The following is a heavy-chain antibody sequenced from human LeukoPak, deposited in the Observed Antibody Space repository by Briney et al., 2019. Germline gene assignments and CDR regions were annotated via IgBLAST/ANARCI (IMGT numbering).Heavy chain of an antibody. CDR3: ARASIAAAGTIGLFDY. Sequence: GGSLRLSCAASGLTFSSYWMRWVRQAPGKGLEWVANIKQDGSEKYYVDSVKGRFTISRDNAKNSLYLQMNSLRAEDTAVYYCARASIAAAGTIGLFDYWGQGTLVTVSS. D-gene: IGHD6-13*01. J-gene: IGHJ4*02. CDR2: IKQDGSEK. CDR1: GLTFSSYW. V-gene: IGHV3-7*01.